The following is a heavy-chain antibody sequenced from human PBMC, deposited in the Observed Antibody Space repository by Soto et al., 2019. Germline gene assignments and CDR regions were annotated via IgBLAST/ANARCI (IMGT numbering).Heavy chain of an antibody. CDR3: ASSTQYYYDSSGYYSFAEYFQH. V-gene: IGHV4-59*01. CDR1: GGSISSYY. D-gene: IGHD3-22*01. CDR2: IYYSGST. Sequence: SETLSLTCTVSGGSISSYYWSWIRQPPGKGLEWIGYIYYSGSTNYNPSLKSRVTISVDTSKNQFSLKLSSVTAADTAVYYCASSTQYYYDSSGYYSFAEYFQHWGQGTLVTVS. J-gene: IGHJ1*01.